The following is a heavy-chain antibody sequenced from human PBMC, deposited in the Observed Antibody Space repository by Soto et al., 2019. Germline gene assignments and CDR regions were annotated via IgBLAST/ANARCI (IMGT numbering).Heavy chain of an antibody. CDR3: ARLFCSTTTCDRLFDP. V-gene: IGHV5-10-1*01. D-gene: IGHD2-2*01. CDR2: IDPRDSYV. Sequence: DSLKISCTGFGYTFTTFWISWVRQMPGKGLEWMGRIDPRDSYVNYSPSFQGHVTISLDKSISTAYLQWGSLKASDTAMYYCARLFCSTTTCDRLFDPWGQGTLVIVSS. J-gene: IGHJ5*02. CDR1: GYTFTTFW.